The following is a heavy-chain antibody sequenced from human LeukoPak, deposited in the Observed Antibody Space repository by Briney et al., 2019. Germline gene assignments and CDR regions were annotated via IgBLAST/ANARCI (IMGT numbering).Heavy chain of an antibody. V-gene: IGHV1-2*02. Sequence: ASVKVSCKASGYTFTGYYMHWVRQAPGQGLEWMGWINPNSGGTNYAQKFPGRATMTRDTSISTAYMELSRLRSDDTAVYYCARARYCSSTSCQNSKTLAAPRAEYFQHWGQGTLVTVSS. CDR2: INPNSGGT. CDR1: GYTFTGYY. CDR3: ARARYCSSTSCQNSKTLAAPRAEYFQH. J-gene: IGHJ1*01. D-gene: IGHD2-2*01.